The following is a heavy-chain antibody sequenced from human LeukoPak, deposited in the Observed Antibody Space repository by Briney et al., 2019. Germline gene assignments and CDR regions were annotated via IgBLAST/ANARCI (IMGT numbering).Heavy chain of an antibody. Sequence: SETLSFTCTVSGGSISSYYWSWIRQPPGKGLEWIGYIYYSGSTNYNPSLKSRATISVDTSKNQFSLKLSSVTAADTAVYYCARLEGGTWVHDVFDIWGQGTMVTVSS. CDR2: IYYSGST. V-gene: IGHV4-59*01. CDR3: ARLEGGTWVHDVFDI. CDR1: GGSISSYY. D-gene: IGHD1-26*01. J-gene: IGHJ3*02.